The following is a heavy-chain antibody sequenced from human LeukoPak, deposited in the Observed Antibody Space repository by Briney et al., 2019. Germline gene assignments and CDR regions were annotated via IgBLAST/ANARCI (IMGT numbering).Heavy chain of an antibody. V-gene: IGHV3-21*01. Sequence: PGGSPRLSCAASGFTFSSYSMNWVRQAPGKGLEWVSSISSSSSYIYYADSVKGRFTISRDNAKNSLYLQMNSLRAEDTAVYYCARVPGDLYYLDYWGQGTLVTVSS. J-gene: IGHJ4*02. CDR3: ARVPGDLYYLDY. CDR1: GFTFSSYS. D-gene: IGHD3-10*01. CDR2: ISSSSSYI.